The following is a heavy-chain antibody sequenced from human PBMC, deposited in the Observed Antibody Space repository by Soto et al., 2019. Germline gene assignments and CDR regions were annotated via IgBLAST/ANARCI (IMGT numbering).Heavy chain of an antibody. Sequence: SLRRSCAASGFAFSSYAMHWVRQAPGKGLEWVAVISYDGSTYYADSVKGRFTISRDNAQNSLYLQMNSLRDEDTAVYYCTRRTGLDVWGQGTTVTVSS. CDR3: TRRTGLDV. J-gene: IGHJ6*02. V-gene: IGHV3-30-3*01. CDR2: ISYDGST. CDR1: GFAFSSYA.